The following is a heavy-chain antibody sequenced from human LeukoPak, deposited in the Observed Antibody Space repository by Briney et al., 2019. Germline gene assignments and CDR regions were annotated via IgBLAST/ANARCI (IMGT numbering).Heavy chain of an antibody. CDR3: ARGGRGVFRYYFDY. V-gene: IGHV4-59*01. D-gene: IGHD6-13*01. CDR1: GGSISSYY. CDR2: IYNSGSTNYNPGST. J-gene: IGHJ4*02. Sequence: SETLSLTCTVSGGSISSYYWNWIRQPPGKGLEWIGYIYNSGSTNYNPGSTNYNPSLKSRVTISVDTSENQFSLKLSSVTAADTAVYYCARGGRGVFRYYFDYWGQGTLVTVSS.